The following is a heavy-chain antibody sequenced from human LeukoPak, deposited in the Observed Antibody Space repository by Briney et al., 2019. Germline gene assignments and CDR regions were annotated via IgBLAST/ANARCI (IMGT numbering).Heavy chain of an antibody. CDR1: GGSISSDDYY. Sequence: PSETLSLTCTVSGGSISSDDYYWSWIRQPPGKGLEWIGFIYYSGSPYYNPSLKSRVTISVDTSKNQLSLKLTSVTAADTAVYYCASPNYDLNGSIDYWGQGTLVTVSS. CDR2: IYYSGSP. D-gene: IGHD3-3*01. J-gene: IGHJ4*02. CDR3: ASPNYDLNGSIDY. V-gene: IGHV4-30-4*08.